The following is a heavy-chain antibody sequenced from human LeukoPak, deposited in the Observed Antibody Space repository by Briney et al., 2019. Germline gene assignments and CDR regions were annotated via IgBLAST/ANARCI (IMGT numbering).Heavy chain of an antibody. CDR3: ARAHYYYGMDV. CDR1: GYTFTNYG. Sequence: ASVKVSCKASGYTFTNYGFSWVRQAPGQGLEWMGWINPNSGGTNYAQNFQGRVTMTRDTSISTAYMELSSLRSDDTAVYYCARAHYYYGMDVWGQGTTVTVSS. J-gene: IGHJ6*02. V-gene: IGHV1-2*02. CDR2: INPNSGGT.